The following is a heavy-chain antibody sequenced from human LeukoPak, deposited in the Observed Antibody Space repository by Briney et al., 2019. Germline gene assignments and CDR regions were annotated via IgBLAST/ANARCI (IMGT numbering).Heavy chain of an antibody. CDR2: ISGRGTNT. D-gene: IGHD1-7*01. CDR3: AKERTQTTAFDY. V-gene: IGHV3-23*01. Sequence: RGSLRLSCAASGFSFSSYPMYWVRRAPGKGLEWVSAISGRGTNTYYADSVKGRFTISRDNSKNTLFLQMNSLRAEDMAVYYCAKERTQTTAFDYWGQGTLVTASS. CDR1: GFSFSSYP. J-gene: IGHJ4*02.